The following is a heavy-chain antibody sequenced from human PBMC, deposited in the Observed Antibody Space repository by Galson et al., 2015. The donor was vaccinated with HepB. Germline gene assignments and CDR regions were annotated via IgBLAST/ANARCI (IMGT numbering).Heavy chain of an antibody. CDR2: FDPEDGET. J-gene: IGHJ1*01. D-gene: IGHD6-13*01. CDR1: GYTLTELS. V-gene: IGHV1-24*01. Sequence: SVKVSCKVSGYTLTELSMHWVRQAPGKGLEWMGGFDPEDGETIYAQKFQGRVTITADKSTSTAYMELSSLRSEDTAVYYCAREVGSSWSSGEGYFQHWGQGTLVTVSS. CDR3: AREVGSSWSSGEGYFQH.